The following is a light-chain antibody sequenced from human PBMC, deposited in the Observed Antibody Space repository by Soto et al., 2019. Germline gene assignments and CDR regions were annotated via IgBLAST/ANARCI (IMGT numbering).Light chain of an antibody. J-gene: IGKJ1*01. CDR2: KAS. CDR3: QQYDTYWT. CDR1: QGIGSW. Sequence: IQMTQSPSTLSASVGDRVIITCLASQGIGSWLAWYQQKPGKAPKLLIYKASTLESGVPSRFSGSGSGTDFTLTISSLQPDDFANYYCQQYDTYWTFGQGTKVEIK. V-gene: IGKV1-5*03.